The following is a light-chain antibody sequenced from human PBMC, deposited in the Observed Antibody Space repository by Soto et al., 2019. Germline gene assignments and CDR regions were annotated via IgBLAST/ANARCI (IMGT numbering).Light chain of an antibody. V-gene: IGLV2-8*01. Sequence: QSALTQPRSVSGSPGQSVTISCTGTSSGVGGYNYVSWYQQHPGKAPKLMIYEVNKRPSGVPDRFSGSKSGNTASLTVSGLQAEDEADYYCSSYGGSSNLVFGGGTKLTVL. CDR1: SSGVGGYNY. CDR3: SSYGGSSNLV. J-gene: IGLJ2*01. CDR2: EVN.